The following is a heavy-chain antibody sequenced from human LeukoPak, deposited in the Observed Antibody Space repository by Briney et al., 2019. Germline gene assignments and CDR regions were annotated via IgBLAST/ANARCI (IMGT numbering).Heavy chain of an antibody. Sequence: GGSLRLSCAASGLTFINFGMTWVRQAPGKGLEWVSAISGSAVITFYADSVKGRFTISRDNSKNTLYLQMNSLRAEDTAVYYCARDPYSGSYGNYYYYFMDVWGKGTTVTISS. D-gene: IGHD1-26*01. CDR3: ARDPYSGSYGNYYYYFMDV. V-gene: IGHV3-23*01. J-gene: IGHJ6*03. CDR1: GLTFINFG. CDR2: ISGSAVIT.